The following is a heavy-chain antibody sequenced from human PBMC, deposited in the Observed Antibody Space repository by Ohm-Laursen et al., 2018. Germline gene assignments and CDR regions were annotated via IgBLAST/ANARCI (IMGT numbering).Heavy chain of an antibody. D-gene: IGHD4-17*01. J-gene: IGHJ5*02. CDR3: AREKRLRKGNWFDP. Sequence: ASVKVSCNASGYTFTGYYMHWVRQAPGQGLEWMGWINPNRGGTNYAQKFKGRVTMTRDTSISTAYMELSRLRSDDTAVYYCAREKRLRKGNWFDPWGQGTLVTVSS. V-gene: IGHV1-2*02. CDR1: GYTFTGYY. CDR2: INPNRGGT.